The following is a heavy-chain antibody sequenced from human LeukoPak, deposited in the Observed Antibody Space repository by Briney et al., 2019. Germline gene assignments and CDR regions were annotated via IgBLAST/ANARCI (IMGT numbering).Heavy chain of an antibody. V-gene: IGHV1-18*01. D-gene: IGHD3-22*01. Sequence: GASVKVSCKAAGYTFGNYGIKWVRQAPGQGLEWMGWISAYNGNTNYAQKLQGRVTMTTDTSTSTAYMELRSLRSDDTAVYYCARAKLAKIHYYDSSGYQAWGQGTLVTVSS. CDR2: ISAYNGNT. CDR3: ARAKLAKIHYYDSSGYQA. J-gene: IGHJ5*02. CDR1: GYTFGNYG.